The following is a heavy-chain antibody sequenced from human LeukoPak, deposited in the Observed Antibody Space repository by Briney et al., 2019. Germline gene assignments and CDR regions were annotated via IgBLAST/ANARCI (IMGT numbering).Heavy chain of an antibody. Sequence: ASVKVSCKASGYTFTSYGISWVRQAPGQGLEWMGWISAYNGNTNYAQKLQGRVTMTTDTSTSTAYMELRSLRSDDTAVYYCARDTSSSWYSFWSGYFDYWGQGTLVTVSS. CDR3: ARDTSSSWYSFWSGYFDY. CDR2: ISAYNGNT. CDR1: GYTFTSYG. J-gene: IGHJ4*02. D-gene: IGHD6-13*01. V-gene: IGHV1-18*01.